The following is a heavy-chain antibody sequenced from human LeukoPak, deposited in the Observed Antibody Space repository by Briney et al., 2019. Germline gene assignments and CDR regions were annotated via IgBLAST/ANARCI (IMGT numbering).Heavy chain of an antibody. CDR1: GFTFRIYW. J-gene: IGHJ6*02. CDR3: PKDLFSSRGIVFPYYYSGMDV. CDR2: IKSKTDGGTT. D-gene: IGHD3-16*01. V-gene: IGHV3-15*01. Sequence: GGSLRLSCAASGFTFRIYWMSWVRQAPGKGLEWVGRIKSKTDGGTTDYAAPVKGRFTISRDDSKNTLYLQMNSLKTEDTAVYYCPKDLFSSRGIVFPYYYSGMDVGAQGTRVTVPS.